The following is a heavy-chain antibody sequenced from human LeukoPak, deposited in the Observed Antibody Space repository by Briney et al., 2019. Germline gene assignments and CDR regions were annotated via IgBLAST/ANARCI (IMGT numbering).Heavy chain of an antibody. V-gene: IGHV1-69*13. CDR1: GGTFSSYA. Sequence: ASVKVSCKASGGTFSSYAISWVRQAPGQGLEWMGGIIPIFGTANYAQKFQGRVTITADESTSTAYMELSSLRSEDTAVYYCATAITIFGVVIEYYYGMDVWGQGTTVTVSS. CDR2: IIPIFGTA. D-gene: IGHD3-3*01. CDR3: ATAITIFGVVIEYYYGMDV. J-gene: IGHJ6*02.